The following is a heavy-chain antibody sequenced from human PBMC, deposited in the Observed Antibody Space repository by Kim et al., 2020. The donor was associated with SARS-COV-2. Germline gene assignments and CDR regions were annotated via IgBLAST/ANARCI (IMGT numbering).Heavy chain of an antibody. J-gene: IGHJ5*02. V-gene: IGHV4-59*01. D-gene: IGHD1-1*01. CDR2: T. CDR3: ARTGNAGWFDP. Sequence: TTSTPTLQSRVTITIGTSKNQFSLKLSSGTAADTAMYYCARTGNAGWFDPWGQGTLVTVSS.